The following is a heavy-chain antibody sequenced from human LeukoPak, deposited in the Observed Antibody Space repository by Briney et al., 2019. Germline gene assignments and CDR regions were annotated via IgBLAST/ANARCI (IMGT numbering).Heavy chain of an antibody. CDR2: IYYSGST. D-gene: IGHD3-3*01. Sequence: SETLSLTCTVSGGSISSGGYYWSWIRQHPGKGLEWIGYIYYSGSTYYNPSLKSRVTISVDTSKNQFSLKLSSVTAADTAVYYCAREGVTYYDFWSGPVDYWGQGTLVTVSS. CDR3: AREGVTYYDFWSGPVDY. V-gene: IGHV4-31*03. J-gene: IGHJ4*02. CDR1: GGSISSGGYY.